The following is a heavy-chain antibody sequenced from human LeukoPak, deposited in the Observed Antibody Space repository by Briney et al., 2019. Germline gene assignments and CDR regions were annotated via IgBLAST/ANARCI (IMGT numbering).Heavy chain of an antibody. CDR1: GGSISSSSYY. CDR2: IYYSGSN. Sequence: PSETLSLTCTVSGGSISSSSYYWGWIRPPPGRGLEWIGSIYYSGSNYYNPPLKSRFTISVDTSKNQFSLKLSSVTAADTAVYYCARGGNRMVRGVYWYFDLWGRGTLVTVSS. CDR3: ARGGNRMVRGVYWYFDL. J-gene: IGHJ2*01. V-gene: IGHV4-39*01. D-gene: IGHD3-10*01.